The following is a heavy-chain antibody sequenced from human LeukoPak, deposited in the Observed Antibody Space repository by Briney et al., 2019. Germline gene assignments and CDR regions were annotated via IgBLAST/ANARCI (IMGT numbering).Heavy chain of an antibody. Sequence: ASVKVSCKVSGYTLTELSMHWVRQAPGKGLEWMGGFDPEDGETIYAQKFQGRVTMTEDTSTDTAYMELRSLRSEDTAMYYCATPYYYGSGSEGYWFDPWGQGTLATVSS. V-gene: IGHV1-24*01. CDR3: ATPYYYGSGSEGYWFDP. D-gene: IGHD3-10*01. CDR1: GYTLTELS. J-gene: IGHJ5*02. CDR2: FDPEDGET.